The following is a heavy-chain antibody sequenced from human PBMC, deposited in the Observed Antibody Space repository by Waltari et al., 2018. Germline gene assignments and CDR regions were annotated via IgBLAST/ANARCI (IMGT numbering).Heavy chain of an antibody. Sequence: QVQLVQSGAEVKKPGSSVKVSCKASGGIFSSYAISWVRQAPGQGLEWMGRIIPIFCTANYAQKFQGRVTITADKSTSTAYMELSSLRSEDTAVYYCAREPTGYSSSWYRYYFDYWGQGTLVTVSS. CDR3: AREPTGYSSSWYRYYFDY. CDR1: GGIFSSYA. CDR2: IIPIFCTA. V-gene: IGHV1-69*08. D-gene: IGHD6-13*01. J-gene: IGHJ4*02.